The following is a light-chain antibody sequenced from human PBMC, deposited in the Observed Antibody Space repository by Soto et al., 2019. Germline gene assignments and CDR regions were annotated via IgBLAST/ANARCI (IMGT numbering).Light chain of an antibody. CDR3: QQTYSVPIT. Sequence: DIQMTQSPSSLSASIGDRVTITCWASQSMSSYLNWYQQKPGTVPKLLIYAATNVQSGVPSRFSGRGAGTDFTLTISSLQPEDFAVYYCQQTYSVPITFGQGTRLEI. CDR1: QSMSSY. CDR2: AAT. J-gene: IGKJ5*01. V-gene: IGKV1-39*01.